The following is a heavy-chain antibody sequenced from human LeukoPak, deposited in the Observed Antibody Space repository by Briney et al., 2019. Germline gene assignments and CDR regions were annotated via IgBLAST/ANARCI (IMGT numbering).Heavy chain of an antibody. D-gene: IGHD3-22*01. V-gene: IGHV3-15*01. CDR1: GFTFSNAW. CDR2: IKSKTDGGTT. J-gene: IGHJ3*02. CDR3: TTHDSSGWDAFDI. Sequence: GGSLRLSCAASGFTFSNAWMSWVRQAPGKGLEWVGRIKSKTDGGTTDYAAPVKGRFTFSRDDSKNTLYLQMNSLKTEDTAVYYCTTHDSSGWDAFDIWGQGTMVTVPS.